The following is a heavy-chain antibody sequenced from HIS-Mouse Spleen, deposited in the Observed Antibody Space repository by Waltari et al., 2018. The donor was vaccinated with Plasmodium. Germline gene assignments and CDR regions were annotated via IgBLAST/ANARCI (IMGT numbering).Heavy chain of an antibody. Sequence: EVQLVESGGGLVKPGGSLRLSCAASGFTFSSYSMNWVGQAPGKGLGWVSSISSSSSYIYYADSVKVRFTISRDNAKNSLDLQMNSRRAEDTAVYYCARDRSAAALLGYWGQGTLVTVSS. CDR1: GFTFSSYS. CDR3: ARDRSAAALLGY. D-gene: IGHD6-13*01. CDR2: ISSSSSYI. J-gene: IGHJ4*02. V-gene: IGHV3-21*01.